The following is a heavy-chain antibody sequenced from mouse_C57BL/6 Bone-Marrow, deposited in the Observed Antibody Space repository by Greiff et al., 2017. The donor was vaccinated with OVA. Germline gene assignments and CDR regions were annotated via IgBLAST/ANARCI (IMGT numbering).Heavy chain of an antibody. D-gene: IGHD4-1*01. V-gene: IGHV1-54*01. J-gene: IGHJ3*01. Sequence: QVQLQQSGAELVRPGTSVKVSCKASGYAFTNYLIEWVKQRPGQGLEWIGVINPGSGGPNYNEKFKGKATLTADKSSSTAYMQLSSLTSEDSAVYFCARWEFAYWGQGTLVTVSA. CDR1: GYAFTNYL. CDR3: ARWEFAY. CDR2: INPGSGGP.